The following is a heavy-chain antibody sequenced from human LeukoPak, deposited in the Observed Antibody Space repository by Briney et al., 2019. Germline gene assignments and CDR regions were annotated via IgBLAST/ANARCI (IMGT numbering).Heavy chain of an antibody. D-gene: IGHD1-26*01. CDR3: AKESNGRRFDFDY. CDR2: ISAGGGGI. CDR1: GFISRDYP. V-gene: IGHV3-23*01. J-gene: IGHJ4*02. Sequence: GGSLRLSCAASGFISRDYPMSWVRQTPGKGLEWVSSISAGGGGIYYAASVKGRFTVSRDDSKNTLYLQMNSLRVEDTALYYCAKESNGRRFDFDYWGQGTLATVSS.